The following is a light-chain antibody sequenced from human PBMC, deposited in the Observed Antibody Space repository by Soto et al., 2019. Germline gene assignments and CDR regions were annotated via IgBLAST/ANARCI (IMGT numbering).Light chain of an antibody. CDR2: LNSDCSH. Sequence: QPVLTQSPSASASLGASVKLTCTLSSGHSSYAIAWHQQQPEKGTRYLMKLNSDCSHSKGDGISDRFSGSSSGAERYLTISSLQSEDEADYYCQTWGTGIVVFGGGTKLTVL. V-gene: IGLV4-69*01. CDR1: SGHSSYA. J-gene: IGLJ2*01. CDR3: QTWGTGIVV.